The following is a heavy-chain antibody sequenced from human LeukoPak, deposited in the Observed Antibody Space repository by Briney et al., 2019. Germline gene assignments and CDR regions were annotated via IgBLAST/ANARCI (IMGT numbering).Heavy chain of an antibody. Sequence: PGGSLRLSCAASGFTFSSYWMSWVRQAPGKGLEWVANIKQDGSEKYYVDSVKGRFTISRDTSRNTLFLQMNSLRVEDSAMYYCVKRLTLGDLSIKGAFALWGQGTMVTVAS. D-gene: IGHD3-16*02. CDR2: IKQDGSEK. CDR1: GFTFSSYW. V-gene: IGHV3-7*03. J-gene: IGHJ3*01. CDR3: VKRLTLGDLSIKGAFAL.